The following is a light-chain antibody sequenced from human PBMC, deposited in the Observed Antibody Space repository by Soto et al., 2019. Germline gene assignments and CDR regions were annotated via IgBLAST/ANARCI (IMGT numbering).Light chain of an antibody. V-gene: IGKV3-15*01. Sequence: EIVMTQSPATLSVSPGERATLSCRASQSVSSNLAWYQQKPGQAPRLLIYGASTRATGIPDRFSGSGSGTEFTLTISSLQSEDSAVYYWQQYNNWPPVTFSGGTKVEIK. CDR1: QSVSSN. J-gene: IGKJ4*01. CDR3: QQYNNWPPVT. CDR2: GAS.